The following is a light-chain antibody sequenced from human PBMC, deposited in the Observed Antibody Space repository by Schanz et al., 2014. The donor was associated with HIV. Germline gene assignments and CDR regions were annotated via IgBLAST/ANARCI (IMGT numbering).Light chain of an antibody. V-gene: IGLV2-14*03. J-gene: IGLJ2*01. CDR3: QSYDSSLRAVV. Sequence: QSALTQPASVSGSPGQSIAISCTGTNSDIGAYNYVSWYQQHPDKAPKLIIYDVNNRPSGVSNRFSGSKSGNTASLTISGLQAEDEADDYCQSYDSSLRAVVFGGGTKLTVL. CDR1: NSDIGAYNY. CDR2: DVN.